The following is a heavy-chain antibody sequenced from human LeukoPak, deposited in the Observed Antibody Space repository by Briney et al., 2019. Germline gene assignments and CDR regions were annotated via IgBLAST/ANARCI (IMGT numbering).Heavy chain of an antibody. J-gene: IGHJ3*02. CDR1: GYSISRGYY. V-gene: IGHV4-4*07. CDR3: ATTTSGGDAFDI. D-gene: IGHD1-26*01. CDR2: IYTSGST. Sequence: PSETLSLTCNVSGYSISRGYYWSWIRQPAGKGLEWIGRIYTSGSTNYNPSLKSRVTISVDTSKNQFSLKLSSVTAADTAVYYCATTTSGGDAFDIWGQGTMVTVSS.